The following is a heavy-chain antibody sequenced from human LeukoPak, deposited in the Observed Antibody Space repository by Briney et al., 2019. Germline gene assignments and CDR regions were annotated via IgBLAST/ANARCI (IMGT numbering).Heavy chain of an antibody. Sequence: SETLSLTCTVSGGSISSGDYYWSWLRQPPGKGLEWIGFICYSGSTYYNPSLKSRVTISVDTSKNQFSLKLSSVTAADTAVYYCAGYSGSLNWFDPWGQGTLVTVSS. CDR2: ICYSGST. J-gene: IGHJ5*02. CDR3: AGYSGSLNWFDP. D-gene: IGHD5-12*01. V-gene: IGHV4-30-4*01. CDR1: GGSISSGDYY.